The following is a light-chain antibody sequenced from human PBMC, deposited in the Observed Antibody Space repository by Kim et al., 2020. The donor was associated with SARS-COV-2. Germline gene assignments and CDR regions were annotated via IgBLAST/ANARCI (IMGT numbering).Light chain of an antibody. J-gene: IGLJ3*02. CDR3: QVWDSSSDHPSWV. CDR1: NMGSKS. V-gene: IGLV3-21*04. CDR2: YDS. Sequence: GKTARIACGGNNMGSKSVHWYQQKPGQAPVLVIYYDSDRPSGIPERFSGSNSGNTATLTISRVEAGDEADYYCQVWDSSSDHPSWVFGGGTQLTVL.